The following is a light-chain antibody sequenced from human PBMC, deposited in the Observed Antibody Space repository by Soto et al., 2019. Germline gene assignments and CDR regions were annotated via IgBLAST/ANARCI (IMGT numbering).Light chain of an antibody. J-gene: IGKJ5*01. CDR3: QQYGSAPPIT. CDR1: QSVSSSY. V-gene: IGKV3D-20*01. CDR2: GAS. Sequence: EIVSTQSPSTLSLSPRERATLSCGASQSVSSSYLAWYQQKPGLAPRLLIYGASSRATGIPDRFSGSGSGTDFTLTISRLEPEDFAVYYCQQYGSAPPITVGQGTRLEIK.